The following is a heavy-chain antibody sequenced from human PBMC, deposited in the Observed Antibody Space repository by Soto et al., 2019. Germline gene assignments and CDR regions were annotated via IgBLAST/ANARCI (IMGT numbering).Heavy chain of an antibody. V-gene: IGHV4-31*03. CDR1: GGSISSGGYY. Sequence: QVQLQESGPGLVKPSQTLSLTCTVSGGSISSGGYYWSWIRQHPGKGLEWIGYIYYSGSTYYNPSLKSRVTISVDTSKTQFSLKLSSVTASHTAVYYCARDDASSSRFDYWCQGTLVTVSS. J-gene: IGHJ4*02. CDR2: IYYSGST. CDR3: ARDDASSSRFDY. D-gene: IGHD6-6*01.